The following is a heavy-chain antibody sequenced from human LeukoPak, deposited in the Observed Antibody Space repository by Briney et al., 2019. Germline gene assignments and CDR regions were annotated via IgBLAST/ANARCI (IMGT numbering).Heavy chain of an antibody. CDR1: GDSVSSDSAA. D-gene: IGHD3-22*01. CDR3: ARHKLYYYDSSGYPDY. V-gene: IGHV6-1*01. J-gene: IGHJ4*02. CDR2: TYYRSKWYN. Sequence: SQTLSLTCAISGDSVSSDSAAWNWIRQSPSRGLEWLGRTYYRSKWYNDYAVSVKSRITINPDTSKNQFSLKLSSVTAADTAVYYCARHKLYYYDSSGYPDYWGQGTLVTVSS.